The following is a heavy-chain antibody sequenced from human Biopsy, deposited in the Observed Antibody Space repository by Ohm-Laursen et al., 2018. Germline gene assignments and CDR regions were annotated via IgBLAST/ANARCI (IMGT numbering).Heavy chain of an antibody. D-gene: IGHD3-22*01. V-gene: IGHV3-13*01. CDR1: GLTFSSYD. J-gene: IGHJ5*02. Sequence: SLRLSCAASGLTFSSYDMHWVRQVPGKGLEWVSAIGTAADIYYSGSVKGRFTISRENAKNSLYLQMNSLRAGDTAVYYCARGTFRYDSSGYSWLDPWGQGTLVTVSS. CDR2: IGTAADI. CDR3: ARGTFRYDSSGYSWLDP.